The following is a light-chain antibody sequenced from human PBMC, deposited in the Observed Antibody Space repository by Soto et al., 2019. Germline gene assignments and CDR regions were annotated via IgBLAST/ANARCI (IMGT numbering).Light chain of an antibody. CDR1: SGHSSYA. CDR3: QTCGTGIPPVV. CDR2: LNSDGSH. Sequence: QLVLTQSPSASASLGASVKLTCTLSSGHSSYAIAWHQQQPEKGPRYLMKLNSDGSHSKGDGIPDRFSGSSSGAERYLTISSLQSEDEADYYCQTCGTGIPPVVFGGGTTLTVL. V-gene: IGLV4-69*01. J-gene: IGLJ2*01.